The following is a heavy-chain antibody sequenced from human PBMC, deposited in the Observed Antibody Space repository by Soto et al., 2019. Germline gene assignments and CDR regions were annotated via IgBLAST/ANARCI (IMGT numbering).Heavy chain of an antibody. Sequence: PGGSLRLSCAPSGFTFSNAWMNWVRQAPGKGLEWVGRIKSKNDGGTTDYTASVKGRFTISRDDSKNTLYLQMNSLKTEDTAVYFCTAIPMITIFGVVLQYDADYWGQGTLVTVSS. CDR3: TAIPMITIFGVVLQYDADY. D-gene: IGHD3-3*01. J-gene: IGHJ4*02. CDR1: GFTFSNAW. CDR2: IKSKNDGGTT. V-gene: IGHV3-15*07.